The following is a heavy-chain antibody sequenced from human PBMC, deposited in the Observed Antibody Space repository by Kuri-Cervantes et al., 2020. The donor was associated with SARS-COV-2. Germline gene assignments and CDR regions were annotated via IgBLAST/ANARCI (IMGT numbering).Heavy chain of an antibody. CDR2: TYTSGST. V-gene: IGHV4-59*10. Sequence: GSLRLSCAVYGGSFSGYYWSWIRQPAGKGLEWIGRTYTSGSTNYNPSLKSRVTISVDTSKNQFSLKLSSVTAADTAVYYCARAAEDYYDSSGYYLTLDYWGQGTLVTVSS. CDR1: GGSFSGYY. D-gene: IGHD3-22*01. CDR3: ARAAEDYYDSSGYYLTLDY. J-gene: IGHJ4*02.